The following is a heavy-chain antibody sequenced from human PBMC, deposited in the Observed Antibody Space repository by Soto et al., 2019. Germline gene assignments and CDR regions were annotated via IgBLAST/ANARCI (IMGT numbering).Heavy chain of an antibody. CDR2: ISGSGGST. CDR3: AKDLNVTIWSGFWSGYPDY. CDR1: GFTFSSYA. Sequence: GGSLRLSCAASGFTFSSYAMSWVRQAPGKGLEWVSAISGSGGSTYYADSVKGRFTISRDNSKNTLYLQMNSLRAEDTAVYYCAKDLNVTIWSGFWSGYPDYWGQGTLVTVSS. D-gene: IGHD3-3*01. J-gene: IGHJ4*02. V-gene: IGHV3-23*01.